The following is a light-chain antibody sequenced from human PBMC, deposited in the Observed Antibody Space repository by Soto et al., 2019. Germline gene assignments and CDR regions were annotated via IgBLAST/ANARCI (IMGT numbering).Light chain of an antibody. Sequence: QSALTQPASVSGSPGQSITISCTGTSSDVGADKSVSWYQQHPGKAPQLVIYGVSDRPSGASSRFTGSKSGNTASLTISGLQAEDEADYYCSSYTSSSTYVFGTGTKLTVL. V-gene: IGLV2-14*01. CDR2: GVS. CDR3: SSYTSSSTYV. CDR1: SSDVGADKS. J-gene: IGLJ1*01.